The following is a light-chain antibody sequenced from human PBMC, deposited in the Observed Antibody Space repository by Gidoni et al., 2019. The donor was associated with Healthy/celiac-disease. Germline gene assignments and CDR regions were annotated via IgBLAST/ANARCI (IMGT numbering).Light chain of an antibody. CDR2: SNN. CDR3: AAWDDSLNGWV. V-gene: IGLV1-44*01. CDR1: SSNIGSNT. J-gene: IGLJ3*02. Sequence: QSLLTQPPPPSGTPGQRVTISCSGSSSNIGSNTVNWYQQLPGTAPKLLIYSNNQRPSGVPDRFSGSKSGTSASLAISGLQSEDEADYYCAAWDDSLNGWVFGGGTKLTVL.